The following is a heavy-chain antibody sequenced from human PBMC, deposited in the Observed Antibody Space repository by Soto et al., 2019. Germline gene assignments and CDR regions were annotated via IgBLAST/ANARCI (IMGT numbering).Heavy chain of an antibody. V-gene: IGHV1-18*01. CDR3: VRGGFYDSSGARNYYSYGMNV. D-gene: IGHD3-22*01. Sequence: QVKLVQSGAEVKKPGASVKVSCKASGYTFTSYGINWVRQAPGQGLEWLGWISAYDGYTNYAQILQGRVSMTTDTTRMTANKEVRSLRTDDRAMYYCVRGGFYDSSGARNYYSYGMNVRGQGITVTVSS. J-gene: IGHJ6*02. CDR1: GYTFTSYG. CDR2: ISAYDGYT.